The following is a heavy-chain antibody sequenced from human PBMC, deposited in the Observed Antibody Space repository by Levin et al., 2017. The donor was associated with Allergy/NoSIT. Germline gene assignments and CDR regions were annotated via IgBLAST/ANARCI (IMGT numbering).Heavy chain of an antibody. CDR2: IYSSGST. CDR1: GGSIRSYF. J-gene: IGHJ3*02. D-gene: IGHD5-18*01. Sequence: PSETLSLTCTVSGGSIRSYFWSWIRQPPGKGLEWIGYIYSSGSTNYNPSLKSRVTMSVDTSKNQFSLKLNSVTAADTAVYYCARQISGYTYGDDAYDIWGQGTMVTVSA. V-gene: IGHV4-59*08. CDR3: ARQISGYTYGDDAYDI.